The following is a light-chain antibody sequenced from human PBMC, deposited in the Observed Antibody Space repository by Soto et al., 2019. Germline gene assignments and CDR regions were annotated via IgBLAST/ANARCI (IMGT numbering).Light chain of an antibody. CDR3: NSYVAGSNV. Sequence: QAVLTQPPSASGTPGQRVTISCSGSRSNIGSYTVNWYQQLPGTAPKLLIYGDSQRPSGVPDRFSGSKSGSTASLTVSGLQTEDEADYYCNSYVAGSNVFGTGTKLTVL. CDR2: GDS. CDR1: RSNIGSYT. J-gene: IGLJ1*01. V-gene: IGLV1-44*01.